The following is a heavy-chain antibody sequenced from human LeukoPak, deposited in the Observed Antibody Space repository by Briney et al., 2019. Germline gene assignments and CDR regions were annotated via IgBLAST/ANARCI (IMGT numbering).Heavy chain of an antibody. J-gene: IGHJ6*03. CDR3: ARSSGPGCYYYYMDV. CDR1: GGSISSYY. CDR2: IYYRGST. Sequence: SETLSLTCTVSGGSISSYYWSWIRQPPGKGLEWIGYIYYRGSTNYNPSLKSRVTISVDTSKNQFSLKLSSVPAAETAVYYCARSSGPGCYYYYMDVWGKGTTVTVSS. D-gene: IGHD6-19*01. V-gene: IGHV4-59*01.